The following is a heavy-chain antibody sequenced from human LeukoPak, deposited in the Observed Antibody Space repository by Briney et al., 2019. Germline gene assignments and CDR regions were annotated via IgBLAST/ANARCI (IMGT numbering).Heavy chain of an antibody. Sequence: GGSLRLSCAASGFTVSSNYMNWVRQAPGKGLEWVSVIYGGGNTYYADSVKGRFTISRDNSKNTLYLQMNSLRAEDTAVYYCARSSRDYSDRSGYQKIDYWGQGALVTVSS. CDR2: IYGGGNT. J-gene: IGHJ4*02. CDR1: GFTVSSNY. CDR3: ARSSRDYSDRSGYQKIDY. V-gene: IGHV3-53*01. D-gene: IGHD3-22*01.